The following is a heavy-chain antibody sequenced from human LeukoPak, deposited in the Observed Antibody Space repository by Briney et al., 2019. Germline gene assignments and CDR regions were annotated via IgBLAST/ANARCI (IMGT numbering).Heavy chain of an antibody. J-gene: IGHJ5*02. CDR3: AKVEPNSRIAAAGGLVNWFDP. CDR2: ISGSGGST. D-gene: IGHD6-13*01. V-gene: IGHV3-23*01. CDR1: GFTFSSYA. Sequence: PGGSLRLSCAASGFTFSSYAMSWVRQAPEKGLEWVSAISGSGGSTYYADSVKGRFTISRDNSKNTLYLQMNSLRAEDTAVYYCAKVEPNSRIAAAGGLVNWFDPWGQGTLVTVSS.